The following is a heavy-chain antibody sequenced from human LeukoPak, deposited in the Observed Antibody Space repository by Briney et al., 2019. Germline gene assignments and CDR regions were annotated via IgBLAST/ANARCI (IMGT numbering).Heavy chain of an antibody. CDR1: GGSISSYY. CDR3: ARTLYDYVWGSYNFDY. V-gene: IGHV4-59*01. D-gene: IGHD3-16*01. CDR2: IYYSGST. J-gene: IGHJ4*02. Sequence: SETLSLTCTVSGGSISSYYWSWIRQPPGKGLEWIGYIYYSGSTNYNPSLKSRVTISVDTSKNQFSLKLSSVTAADTDVYYCARTLYDYVWGSYNFDYWGQGTLVTVSS.